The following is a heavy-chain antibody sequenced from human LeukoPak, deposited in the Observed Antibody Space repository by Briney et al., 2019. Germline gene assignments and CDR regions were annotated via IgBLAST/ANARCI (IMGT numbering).Heavy chain of an antibody. J-gene: IGHJ4*02. V-gene: IGHV3-7*01. Sequence: PGGSLRLSCAASGFTFSSSWMTWVRQAPGKGLEWVANINEDGSEKYYVDSVKGRFTISRDNAKNSLYLQMNRLRAEDTAVYYCARLRGGNYWGQGTLVTVSS. CDR2: INEDGSEK. D-gene: IGHD3-16*01. CDR3: ARLRGGNY. CDR1: GFTFSSSW.